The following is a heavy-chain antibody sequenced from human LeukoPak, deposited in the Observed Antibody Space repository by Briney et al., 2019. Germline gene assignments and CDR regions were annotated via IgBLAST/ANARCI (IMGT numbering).Heavy chain of an antibody. V-gene: IGHV4-34*01. CDR2: INHSGST. Sequence: SETLSLTCAVYGGSFSGYYWSWIRQPRGKGLEWIGEINHSGSTNYNPSLKSRVTISVDTSKNQFSLKLSSVTAADTAVYYCARHWEVGSSSGYWGQGTLVTVSS. J-gene: IGHJ4*02. CDR3: ARHWEVGSSSGY. D-gene: IGHD6-6*01. CDR1: GGSFSGYY.